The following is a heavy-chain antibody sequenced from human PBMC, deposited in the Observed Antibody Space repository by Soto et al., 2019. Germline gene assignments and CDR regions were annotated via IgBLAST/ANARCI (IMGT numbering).Heavy chain of an antibody. V-gene: IGHV5-10-1*01. D-gene: IGHD2-15*01. CDR3: ARHGPVVVXAATSELGPYYYYGMDV. CDR1: GYSFTSYW. Sequence: PGESLKISCKGSGYSFTSYWISWVRQVPGKGLEWMGRIDPSDSYTNYSPSFQGHVTISADKSISTAYLQWSSLKASDTAMYYCARHGPVVVXAATSELGPYYYYGMDVWGQGTTVTVSS. J-gene: IGHJ6*02. CDR2: IDPSDSYT.